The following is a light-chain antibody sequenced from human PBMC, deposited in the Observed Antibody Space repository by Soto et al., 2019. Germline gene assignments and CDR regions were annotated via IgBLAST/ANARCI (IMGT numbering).Light chain of an antibody. Sequence: EIVLTQSPGTLSLSPGERATLSCWASQNVLSNYLAWYQQKPGQAPRLLMYDASGRASGIPDRFSGSGSGTDFTLTISRLEPEDFAVYYCQVYDRSPLFGGGTKVDIK. CDR2: DAS. J-gene: IGKJ4*01. V-gene: IGKV3-20*01. CDR1: QNVLSNY. CDR3: QVYDRSPL.